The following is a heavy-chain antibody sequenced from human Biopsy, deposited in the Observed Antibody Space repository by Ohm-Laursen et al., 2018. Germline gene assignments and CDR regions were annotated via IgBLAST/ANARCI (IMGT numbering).Heavy chain of an antibody. D-gene: IGHD3-3*01. CDR1: GGSISNNNYY. CDR3: ARLYRLDDYWNDDPPDAFDV. CDR2: VSDRGST. Sequence: SETLSLTCIVSGGSISNNNYYWGWIRQPPGKGLEWIGYVSDRGSTNYNPSLRGRVSISVDTSNRQFSLRLTSVTAADTAVFFCARLYRLDDYWNDDPPDAFDVWGQGTMVTVPS. V-gene: IGHV4-61*05. J-gene: IGHJ3*01.